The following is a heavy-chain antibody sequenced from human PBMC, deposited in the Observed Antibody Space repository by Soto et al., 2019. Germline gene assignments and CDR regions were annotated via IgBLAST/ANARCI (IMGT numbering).Heavy chain of an antibody. CDR1: GYTFTSYY. V-gene: IGHV1-46*03. D-gene: IGHD2-21*01. CDR3: ARDVDVVISRDAFDI. Sequence: ASVKVSCKASGYTFTSYYMHWVRQAPGQGLEWMGIINPSGGSTSCAQKFQGRVTMTRDTSTSTVYMELSSLRSEDTAVYYCARDVDVVISRDAFDIWGQGTMVTVSS. J-gene: IGHJ3*02. CDR2: INPSGGST.